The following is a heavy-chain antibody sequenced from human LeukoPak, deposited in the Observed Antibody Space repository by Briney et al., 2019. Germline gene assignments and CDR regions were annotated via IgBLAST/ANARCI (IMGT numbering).Heavy chain of an antibody. CDR1: GYTFTGYY. CDR3: GSTGQQLVDGDWFDP. Sequence: ASVKVSCKASGYTFTGYYMHWVRQAPGQGLEWMGWINPNSGDTNYAQKFQGRVTMTRDTSISTAYMELSRLRSDDTAVYYCGSTGQQLVDGDWFDPWGQGTLVTVSS. CDR2: INPNSGDT. D-gene: IGHD6-13*01. V-gene: IGHV1-2*02. J-gene: IGHJ5*02.